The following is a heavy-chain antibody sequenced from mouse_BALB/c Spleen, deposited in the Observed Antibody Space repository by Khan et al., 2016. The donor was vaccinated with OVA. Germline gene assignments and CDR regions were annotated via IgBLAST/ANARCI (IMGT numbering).Heavy chain of an antibody. D-gene: IGHD4-1*01. Sequence: QVRLQQSGAELVRPGVSVKISCKGSGYTFTDFTMHWVKQSHAKSLEWIGVVNTYYGDATYNQKFKGKATMTVDKSSTTAYMELARLTSEDSAIYCLGGGGGGDRFAYWGQGTLVTVSA. CDR1: GYTFTDFT. V-gene: IGHV1S137*01. J-gene: IGHJ3*01. CDR3: GGGGGGDRFAY. CDR2: VNTYYGDA.